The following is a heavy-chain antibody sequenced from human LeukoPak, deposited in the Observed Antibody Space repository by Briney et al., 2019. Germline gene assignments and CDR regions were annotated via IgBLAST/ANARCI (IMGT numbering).Heavy chain of an antibody. V-gene: IGHV1-18*01. CDR3: ARGERYSYGYYFDY. Sequence: ASAKFSCKASGYTFTSYGISWVRQAPGQGLEWMGWISAYNGNTNYAQKLQGRVTMTTDTSTSTAYMELRSLRSDDTAVHYCARGERYSYGYYFDYWGQGTLVTVSS. J-gene: IGHJ4*02. D-gene: IGHD5-18*01. CDR2: ISAYNGNT. CDR1: GYTFTSYG.